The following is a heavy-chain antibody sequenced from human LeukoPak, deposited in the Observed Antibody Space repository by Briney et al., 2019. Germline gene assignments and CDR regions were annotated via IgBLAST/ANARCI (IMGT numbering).Heavy chain of an antibody. J-gene: IGHJ5*02. D-gene: IGHD2-8*01. CDR1: GGSFSGYY. Sequence: SETLSLTCAVYGGSFSGYYWSWIRQPPGKGLEWIGEINHSGSTNYNPSLKSRVTISVDTSKNQFSLKLSSVTAGDTAVYYCARSNPYCTNGVCYPWGQGTLVTVSS. V-gene: IGHV4-34*01. CDR2: INHSGST. CDR3: ARSNPYCTNGVCYP.